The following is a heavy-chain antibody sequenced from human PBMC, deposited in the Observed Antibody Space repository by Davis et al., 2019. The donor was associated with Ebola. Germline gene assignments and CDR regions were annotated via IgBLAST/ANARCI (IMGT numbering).Heavy chain of an antibody. Sequence: GESLKISCAASGFTFSSYGMHWVRQAPGKGLEWVAVISYDGSNKYYADSVKGRFTISRDNSKNTLYLQMNSLRAEDTAVYYCAKDRGYSSGCPDYWGQGTLVTVSS. V-gene: IGHV3-30*18. CDR3: AKDRGYSSGCPDY. J-gene: IGHJ4*02. CDR2: ISYDGSNK. CDR1: GFTFSSYG. D-gene: IGHD6-19*01.